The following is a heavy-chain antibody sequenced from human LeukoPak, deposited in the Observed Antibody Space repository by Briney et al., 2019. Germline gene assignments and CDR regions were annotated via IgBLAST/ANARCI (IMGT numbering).Heavy chain of an antibody. Sequence: TSETLSLTCTVSGGSISSYYWSWIRQPAGKGLEWIGRIYTNGSTNYNPSLKSRVTMSVDTSKNQFSLKLSSVTAADTAVYYCARDTYYYDSSAADAFDIWGQGTMVTVSS. CDR2: IYTNGST. J-gene: IGHJ3*02. D-gene: IGHD3-22*01. CDR1: GGSISSYY. CDR3: ARDTYYYDSSAADAFDI. V-gene: IGHV4-4*07.